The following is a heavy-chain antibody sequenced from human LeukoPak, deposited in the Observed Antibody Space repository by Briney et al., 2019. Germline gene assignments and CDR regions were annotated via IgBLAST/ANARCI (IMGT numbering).Heavy chain of an antibody. D-gene: IGHD2-2*01. CDR3: ARDGVVPVRGFDY. CDR2: IYYSGST. J-gene: IGHJ4*02. V-gene: IGHV4-39*07. CDR1: GGSISSSSYY. Sequence: NSSETLSLTCTVSGGSISSSSYYWGWIRQPPGKGLEWIGSIYYSGSTYYNPSLKSRVTISVDTSENQFSLKLSSVTAADTAVYYCARDGVVPVRGFDYWGQGTLVTVSS.